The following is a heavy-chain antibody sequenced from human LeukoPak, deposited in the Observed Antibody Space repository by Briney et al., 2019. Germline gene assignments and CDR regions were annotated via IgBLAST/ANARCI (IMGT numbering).Heavy chain of an antibody. D-gene: IGHD2-2*01. J-gene: IGHJ6*02. Sequence: ASVKVSCKASGYTFTSYGISWVRQAPGQGLEWMGWISAYNGNTNYAQKLQGRVTMTTDTSTSTAYMELRSLRSDDTAVYYCARGRGTSSIYYYYGMDVSGQGTTVTVFS. CDR2: ISAYNGNT. CDR3: ARGRGTSSIYYYYGMDV. CDR1: GYTFTSYG. V-gene: IGHV1-18*01.